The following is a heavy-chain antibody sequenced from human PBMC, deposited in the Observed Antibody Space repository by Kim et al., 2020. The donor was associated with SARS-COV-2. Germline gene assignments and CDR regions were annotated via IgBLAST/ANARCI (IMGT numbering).Heavy chain of an antibody. J-gene: IGHJ1*01. Sequence: GGSLRLSCAASGFTFSSYAMHWVRQAPGKGLEWVAVISYDGSNKYYADSVKGRFTISRDNSKNTLYLQMNSLRAEDTAVYYCARAYCGGDCYRGGIQHWGQGTLVTVSS. CDR2: ISYDGSNK. V-gene: IGHV3-30*04. D-gene: IGHD2-21*02. CDR1: GFTFSSYA. CDR3: ARAYCGGDCYRGGIQH.